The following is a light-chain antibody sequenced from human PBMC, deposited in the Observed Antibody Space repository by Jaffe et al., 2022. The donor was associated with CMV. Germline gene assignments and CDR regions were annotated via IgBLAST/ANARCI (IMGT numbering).Light chain of an antibody. CDR3: QQYSSYST. V-gene: IGKV1-5*03. Sequence: DIQMTQSPSTLSASIGDRVTITCRASQSISTWLAWYQQKPGKAPKLLIYKASTLESGVPSRFSGSGSGTVFTLDISSLQPDDFATYYCQQYSSYSTFGQGTKLEIK. CDR2: KAS. J-gene: IGKJ2*01. CDR1: QSISTW.